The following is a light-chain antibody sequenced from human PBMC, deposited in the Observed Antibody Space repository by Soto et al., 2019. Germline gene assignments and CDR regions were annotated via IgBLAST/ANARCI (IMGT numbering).Light chain of an antibody. Sequence: ELVLTQSPGTLSLSPGERATLSCRASQSVSSSYLAWYQQKPGQAPRLLIYGASSRATGIPDRFSGSGSGTDFTLTISRLEPEDFAVYYCQQYGGSPCTFGQRTKVDIK. CDR3: QQYGGSPCT. J-gene: IGKJ2*02. CDR1: QSVSSSY. CDR2: GAS. V-gene: IGKV3-20*01.